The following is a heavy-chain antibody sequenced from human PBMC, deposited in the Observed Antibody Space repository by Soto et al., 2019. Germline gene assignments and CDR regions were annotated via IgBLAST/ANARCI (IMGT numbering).Heavy chain of an antibody. J-gene: IGHJ2*01. V-gene: IGHV4-30-4*01. Sequence: SETLSLTCTVSGGSISSGDYYWSWIRQPPGKGLEWIGYIYYSGSTYYNPSLKSRVTISVDTSKNQFSLKLSSVTAADTAVYYCARSSVTHYWYFDLWGRGTLVT. D-gene: IGHD4-17*01. CDR1: GGSISSGDYY. CDR2: IYYSGST. CDR3: ARSSVTHYWYFDL.